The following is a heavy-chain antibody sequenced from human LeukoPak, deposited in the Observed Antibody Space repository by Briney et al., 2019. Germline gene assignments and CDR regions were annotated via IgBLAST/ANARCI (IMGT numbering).Heavy chain of an antibody. D-gene: IGHD4-23*01. CDR1: GGSISSHY. V-gene: IGHV4-59*11. CDR3: ARGDYGGNSAYYYYYMDV. CDR2: IYYSGST. Sequence: PSETLSLTCTVSGGSISSHYWSWIRQPPGKGLEWLGYIYYSGSTNYNPSLKSRVTISVDTSKNQFSLKLSSVTAADTAVYYCARGDYGGNSAYYYYYMDVWGKGTTVTVSS. J-gene: IGHJ6*03.